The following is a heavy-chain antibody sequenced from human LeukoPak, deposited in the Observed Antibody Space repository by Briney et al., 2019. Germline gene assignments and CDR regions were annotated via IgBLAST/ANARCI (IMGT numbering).Heavy chain of an antibody. D-gene: IGHD2-8*01. CDR3: ARHMHNGGHDY. CDR2: IYYTGST. J-gene: IGHJ4*02. V-gene: IGHV4-39*01. Sequence: SETLSLTCTVSAGSISINSGTYYWGWIRQPPGRGLEWIGSIYYTGSTYYNPSVKSRITISVDTSKNQFSLKLGSVTAADTAVYFCARHMHNGGHDYWGQGTLVTVSS. CDR1: AGSISINSGTYY.